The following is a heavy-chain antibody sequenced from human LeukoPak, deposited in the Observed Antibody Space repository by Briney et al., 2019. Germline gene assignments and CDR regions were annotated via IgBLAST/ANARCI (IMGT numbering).Heavy chain of an antibody. CDR1: GGSISSSSYY. J-gene: IGHJ4*02. CDR3: ARPNVGVRGVPTWFDY. D-gene: IGHD3-10*01. V-gene: IGHV4-39*01. Sequence: SETLSLTCTVSGGSISSSSYYWGWIRQPPGKGLEWIGSIYYSGSTYYNPSLKSRVTISVDTSKNQFSLKLSSVTAADTAVYYCARPNVGVRGVPTWFDYWGQGTLSPSPQ. CDR2: IYYSGST.